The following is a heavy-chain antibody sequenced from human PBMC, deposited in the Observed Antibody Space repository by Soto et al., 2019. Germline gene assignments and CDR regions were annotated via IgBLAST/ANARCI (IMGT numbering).Heavy chain of an antibody. J-gene: IGHJ4*02. CDR2: IIPLFGTP. D-gene: IGHD3-10*01. Sequence: QVHLVQSGAEVKKPGSSVKVSCKASGGIFSTYAISWLRQAPGQGLEWMGGIIPLFGTPNYAQRFQGRVTITADESTRTAYMELRKLRSEDRAVYSWARDRDDYGSENYYTRFVFGARGPRVTVPP. CDR3: ARDRDDYGSENYYTRFVF. CDR1: GGIFSTYA. V-gene: IGHV1-69*01.